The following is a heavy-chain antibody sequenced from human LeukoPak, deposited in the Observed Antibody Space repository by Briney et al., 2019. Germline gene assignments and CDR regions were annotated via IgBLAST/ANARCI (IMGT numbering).Heavy chain of an antibody. J-gene: IGHJ6*03. CDR2: INTYNGNP. CDR3: ARDALDSTWLSSREKAGVYYMDV. V-gene: IGHV1-18*04. CDR1: GSTFTSYG. Sequence: AASVKVTCTASGSTFTSYGISWVRQAPGQGLEWMGCINTYNGNPNYAQKLQGRVTMTTDTSTSTAYMELRSLRSDDTAVYYCARDALDSTWLSSREKAGVYYMDVWGKGNTVTVSS. D-gene: IGHD6-13*01.